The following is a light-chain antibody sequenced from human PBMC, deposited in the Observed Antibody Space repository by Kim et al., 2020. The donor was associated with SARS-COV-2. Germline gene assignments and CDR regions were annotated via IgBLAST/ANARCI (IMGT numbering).Light chain of an antibody. J-gene: IGKJ2*01. CDR3: QQYDRYSYT. Sequence: SASVGDRVTITCRASQSISSWLAWYQQKPGKAPKLLIYKASSLESGVPSRFSGSGSGTEFTLTISSLQPDDFATYYCQQYDRYSYTFGQGTKLEI. CDR2: KAS. CDR1: QSISSW. V-gene: IGKV1-5*03.